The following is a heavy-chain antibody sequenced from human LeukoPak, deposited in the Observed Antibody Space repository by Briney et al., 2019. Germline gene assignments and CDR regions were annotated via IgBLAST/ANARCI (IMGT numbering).Heavy chain of an antibody. CDR3: AKKVGASYYFDY. D-gene: IGHD1-26*01. CDR2: IRGSGGST. J-gene: IGHJ4*02. Sequence: PGRSLRLSCTASGFTLSSYAMSSVRQTPGNGREWVAAIRGSGGSTYYADSVKGRFTISRDNSKNTLYLQMNSLRAEDTAVYYCAKKVGASYYFDYWGQGTLVTVSS. CDR1: GFTLSSYA. V-gene: IGHV3-23*01.